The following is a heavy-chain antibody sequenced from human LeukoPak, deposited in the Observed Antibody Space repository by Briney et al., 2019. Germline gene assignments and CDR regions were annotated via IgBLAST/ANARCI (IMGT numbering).Heavy chain of an antibody. CDR3: TQRIVGATYRAP. D-gene: IGHD1-26*01. V-gene: IGHV1-2*02. Sequence: ASVKVSCKASGYTFTGYYMHWVRQAPGQGLEWMGWINPNSGGTNYAQKFQGRVTMTRDTSISTAYMELSRLRSDDTAVYYCTQRIVGATYRAPWGQGTLVTVSS. J-gene: IGHJ4*02. CDR2: INPNSGGT. CDR1: GYTFTGYY.